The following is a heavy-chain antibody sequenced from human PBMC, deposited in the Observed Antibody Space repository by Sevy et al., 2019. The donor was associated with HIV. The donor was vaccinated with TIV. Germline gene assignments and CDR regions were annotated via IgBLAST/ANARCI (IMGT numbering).Heavy chain of an antibody. CDR3: ARRNYGDNDYYYYMDV. D-gene: IGHD4-17*01. V-gene: IGHV3-48*03. Sequence: GGFLRLSCAASGFTFSSYEMNWVRQAPGKGLEWVSYISSSGSTIYYADSVKGRFTISRDNAKNSLYLQMNSLRAEDTAVYYCARRNYGDNDYYYYMDVWGKGTTVTVSS. CDR1: GFTFSSYE. CDR2: ISSSGSTI. J-gene: IGHJ6*03.